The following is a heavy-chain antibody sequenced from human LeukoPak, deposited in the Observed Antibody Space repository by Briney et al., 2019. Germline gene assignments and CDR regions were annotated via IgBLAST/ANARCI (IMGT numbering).Heavy chain of an antibody. V-gene: IGHV3-30*04. CDR1: GFTFSSYA. CDR3: ARDSSREYFYYAMDV. CDR2: ISYDGSNK. Sequence: PGRSLRLSCAASGFTFSSYAMHWVRQAPGKGLEWVAVISYDGSNKYYADSVKGRFTISRDNSKNTLYLQMNSLRAEDTAVYYCARDSSREYFYYAMDVWGKGTTVTVSS. D-gene: IGHD1-26*01. J-gene: IGHJ6*04.